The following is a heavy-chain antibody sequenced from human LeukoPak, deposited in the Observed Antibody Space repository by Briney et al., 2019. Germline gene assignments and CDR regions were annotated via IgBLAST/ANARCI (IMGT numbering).Heavy chain of an antibody. V-gene: IGHV4-31*03. Sequence: SETLSLTCTVSGDSISSGGYYWSWIRQHPGKGLEWIGYIYYSGSTQYTPSLKSRVTISVDTSKNQFSLKLSSVTAADTAMYYCARMNDYGAGGYYFDYWGQGTLVTVSS. J-gene: IGHJ4*02. CDR2: IYYSGST. CDR3: ARMNDYGAGGYYFDY. D-gene: IGHD4-17*01. CDR1: GDSISSGGYY.